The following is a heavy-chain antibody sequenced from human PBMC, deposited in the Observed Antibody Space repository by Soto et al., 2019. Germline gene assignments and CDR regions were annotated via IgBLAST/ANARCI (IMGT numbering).Heavy chain of an antibody. Sequence: ASVKVSCKASGYTFTSYAMHWVRQAPGQRLEWMGWINAGNGNTKYSQKFQGRVTITRDTSASTAYMELSSLRSEDTAVYYCARVPGNGEYYDILTGYLGYYYYGMDVWGQGTTVTVSS. CDR3: ARVPGNGEYYDILTGYLGYYYYGMDV. CDR1: GYTFTSYA. D-gene: IGHD3-9*01. J-gene: IGHJ6*02. V-gene: IGHV1-3*01. CDR2: INAGNGNT.